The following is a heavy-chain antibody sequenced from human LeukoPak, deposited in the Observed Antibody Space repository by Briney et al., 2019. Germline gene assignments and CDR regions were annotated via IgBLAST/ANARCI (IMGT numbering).Heavy chain of an antibody. CDR1: AGSISSYY. CDR3: ARQGGSSSPYYYYYMDV. D-gene: IGHD6-13*01. J-gene: IGHJ6*03. Sequence: SETLSLTCTVSAGSISSYYWNWIRQVPGKGLEWIGCMYHSGSTYYNPSLKSRVTISVDTSKNQFSLKLSSVTAADTAVYYCARQGGSSSPYYYYYMDVWGKGTTVTVSS. CDR2: MYHSGST. V-gene: IGHV4-59*08.